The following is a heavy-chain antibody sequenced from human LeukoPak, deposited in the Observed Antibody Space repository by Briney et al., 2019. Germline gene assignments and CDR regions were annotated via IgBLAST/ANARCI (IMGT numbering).Heavy chain of an antibody. CDR3: ARIHDSSGAPGG. Sequence: SETLSLTCSVSGGSISSHYWTWIRQPPGKGLEWIGYIYYSGSTDYNPSLKSRVTISIDTSKNQFSLKLSSVTAADTAIYYCARIHDSSGAPGGWGQGTLVTVSS. CDR1: GGSISSHY. J-gene: IGHJ4*02. V-gene: IGHV4-59*08. CDR2: IYYSGST. D-gene: IGHD3-22*01.